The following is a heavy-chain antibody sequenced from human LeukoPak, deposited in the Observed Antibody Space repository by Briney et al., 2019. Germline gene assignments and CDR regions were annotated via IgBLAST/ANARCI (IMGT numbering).Heavy chain of an antibody. Sequence: PSETLSLTCTVSGGSISSYYWSWIRQPPGKGLEWIGYVYYSGSTNYNPSLKSRVTISVDTSKNQFSLKLSSVTAADTAVYYCARATEGYCRGRSCYSYYYYMDVWGKGTTVTVSS. CDR2: VYYSGST. D-gene: IGHD2-15*01. CDR3: ARATEGYCRGRSCYSYYYYMDV. V-gene: IGHV4-59*01. J-gene: IGHJ6*03. CDR1: GGSISSYY.